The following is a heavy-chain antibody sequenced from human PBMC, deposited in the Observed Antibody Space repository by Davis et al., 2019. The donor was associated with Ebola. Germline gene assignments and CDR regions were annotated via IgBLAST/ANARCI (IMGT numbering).Heavy chain of an antibody. V-gene: IGHV3-7*04. J-gene: IGHJ4*02. Sequence: GRSTISRDNAKNSLYLQMNSLRAEDTAVYYCARKAGYWGQGTLVTVSS. CDR3: ARKAGY.